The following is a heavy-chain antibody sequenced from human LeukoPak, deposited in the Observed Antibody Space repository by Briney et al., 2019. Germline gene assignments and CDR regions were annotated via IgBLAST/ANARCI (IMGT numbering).Heavy chain of an antibody. J-gene: IGHJ4*02. V-gene: IGHV4-30-2*01. Sequence: SQTLSINCAVSGGSSSSGGYSWSWIRQPPGKGLEWIGYIYHSGSTYYNPSLKSRVTISVDRSKNQFSLRLSSVTAADTAVYYCARNVGWYSHDSWGQGTLVTVSS. D-gene: IGHD6-19*01. CDR2: IYHSGST. CDR3: ARNVGWYSHDS. CDR1: GGSSSSGGYS.